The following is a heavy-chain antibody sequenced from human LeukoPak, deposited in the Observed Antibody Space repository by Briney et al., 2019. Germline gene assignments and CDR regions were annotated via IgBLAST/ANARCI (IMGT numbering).Heavy chain of an antibody. Sequence: GGSLRLSCAASGFTFDGHAMHWVRQAPGKGLEWVSVISGDGDRTYYADSVKGRFTVSRDNSKNSLCLQLNSLRSEDTALYYCAKDARLIHLWSIVYYYYYMDVWGKGTAVTVSS. CDR3: AKDARLIHLWSIVYYYYYMDV. CDR2: ISGDGDRT. J-gene: IGHJ6*03. CDR1: GFTFDGHA. V-gene: IGHV3-43*02. D-gene: IGHD5-18*01.